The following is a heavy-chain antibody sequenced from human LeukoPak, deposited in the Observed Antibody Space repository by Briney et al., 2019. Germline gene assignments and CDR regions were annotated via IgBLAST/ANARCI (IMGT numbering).Heavy chain of an antibody. V-gene: IGHV3-53*01. CDR1: RFTVSSNY. D-gene: IGHD5-12*01. Sequence: GGSLRLSCAASRFTVSSNYMSWVRQAPGKGLEWVSIIYSGGTIHYADSVKGRFTISRDNTKNTLYLQMNSLRAEDTAVYYCATGYDFGFDPWGQGTLVTVSS. CDR3: ATGYDFGFDP. CDR2: IYSGGTI. J-gene: IGHJ5*02.